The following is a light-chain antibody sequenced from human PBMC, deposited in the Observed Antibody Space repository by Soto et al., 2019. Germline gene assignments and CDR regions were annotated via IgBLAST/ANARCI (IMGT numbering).Light chain of an antibody. V-gene: IGLV1-44*01. Sequence: QSVLTQPPSASGTPGQRVTISVSGSTSNIGSKTVSWYQQLPGSAPRVLIYNNNERPSGVPDRFSGSKSGTSASLAISGLQSEDEADYYCATWDDSLPAVFGGGTKLTVL. J-gene: IGLJ2*01. CDR1: TSNIGSKT. CDR2: NNN. CDR3: ATWDDSLPAV.